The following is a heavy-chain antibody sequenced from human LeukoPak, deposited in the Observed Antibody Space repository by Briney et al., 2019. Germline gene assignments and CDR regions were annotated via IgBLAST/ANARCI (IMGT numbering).Heavy chain of an antibody. CDR3: ARDPYRYNWNSRWFDP. Sequence: GASVKVSCKASGYTFTSYGISWVRQAPGQGLEWMGWISAYNGNTNYAQKLQGKVTMTTDTSTSTAYMELRSLRSDDTAVYYCARDPYRYNWNSRWFDPWGQGTLVTVSS. J-gene: IGHJ5*02. D-gene: IGHD1-7*01. CDR1: GYTFTSYG. CDR2: ISAYNGNT. V-gene: IGHV1-18*01.